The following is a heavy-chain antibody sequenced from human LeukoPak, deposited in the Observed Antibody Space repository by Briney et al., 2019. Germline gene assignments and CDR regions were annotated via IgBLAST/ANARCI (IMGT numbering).Heavy chain of an antibody. D-gene: IGHD3-22*01. J-gene: IGHJ5*02. Sequence: ASVKVSCKASGYTFTSYYMHWVRQAPGQGLEWMGVINPSGGSTSYAQKFQGRVTMTRDMSTSTVYMELSSLRSEDTAVYYCARNYDSSGYYYFNWFDPWGQGTLVTVSS. CDR1: GYTFTSYY. CDR3: ARNYDSSGYYYFNWFDP. V-gene: IGHV1-46*01. CDR2: INPSGGST.